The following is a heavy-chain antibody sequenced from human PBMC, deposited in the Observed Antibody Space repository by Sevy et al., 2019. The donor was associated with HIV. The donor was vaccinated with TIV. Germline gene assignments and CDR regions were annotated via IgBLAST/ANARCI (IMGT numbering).Heavy chain of an antibody. J-gene: IGHJ3*02. CDR2: IYGSGGTT. D-gene: IGHD3-22*01. V-gene: IGHV3-23*01. Sequence: GGSLRLSCKPSEFTFITYAMNWVRQAPGKGLEWVSTIYGSGGTTYYADSVKGRFTISRDNSKNTLYLQMDSLRTEDTAIYYCAGARYDGSGSFDAFDIWGQGTMVTVSS. CDR1: EFTFITYA. CDR3: AGARYDGSGSFDAFDI.